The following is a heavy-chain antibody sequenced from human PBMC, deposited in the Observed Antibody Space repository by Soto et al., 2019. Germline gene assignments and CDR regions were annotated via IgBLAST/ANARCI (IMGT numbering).Heavy chain of an antibody. D-gene: IGHD3-9*01. J-gene: IGHJ3*02. CDR3: AKAPVKTGFPNNDAFDI. V-gene: IGHV3-23*01. CDR1: GFTFSSYA. Sequence: GGSLRLSCAASGFTFSSYAMSWVRQAPGKGLEWVSAISGSGGSTYDADSVKGRFTISRDNSKNTLYLQMNSLRAEDTAVYYCAKAPVKTGFPNNDAFDIWGQGTMDTVSS. CDR2: ISGSGGST.